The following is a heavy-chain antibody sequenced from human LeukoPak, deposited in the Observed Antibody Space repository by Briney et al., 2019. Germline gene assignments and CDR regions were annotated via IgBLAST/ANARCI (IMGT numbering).Heavy chain of an antibody. CDR1: GGSFSGYY. CDR3: ARGKKGVVGATTLDY. J-gene: IGHJ4*02. Sequence: SETLSLTCAVYGGSFSGYYWSWIRQPPGKGLEWIGEINNSGSTNYNPSLKSRVTISVDTSKNQFSLKLSSVTAADTAVYYCARGKKGVVGATTLDYWGQGTLVTVSS. CDR2: INNSGST. V-gene: IGHV4-34*01. D-gene: IGHD1-26*01.